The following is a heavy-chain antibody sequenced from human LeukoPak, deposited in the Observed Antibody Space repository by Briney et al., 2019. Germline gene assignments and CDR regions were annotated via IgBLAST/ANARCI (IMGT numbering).Heavy chain of an antibody. CDR3: AREGQQQLGLDY. CDR2: ISPDGSQT. J-gene: IGHJ4*02. D-gene: IGHD6-13*01. Sequence: PGGSLRLSCAASGFSLSNYWMHWVRQAPGKGLMWVSQISPDGSQTFYADSVKGRFTISRDNAKNTLYLQMNSLRAEDTAVYYCAREGQQQLGLDYWGQGTLVTVSS. CDR1: GFSLSNYW. V-gene: IGHV3-74*01.